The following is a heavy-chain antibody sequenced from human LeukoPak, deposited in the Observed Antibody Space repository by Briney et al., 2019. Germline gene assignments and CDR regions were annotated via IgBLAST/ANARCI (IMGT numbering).Heavy chain of an antibody. D-gene: IGHD6-13*01. CDR1: GFTFSSYS. Sequence: GSLSLSCAASGFTFSSYSMNWVRQAPGKGLEWVSSISSSSSYIYYADSVKGRFTISRDNAKNSLYLQMNSLRAEDTAVYYCARDLSSRGTYYFDYWGQGTLVTVSS. J-gene: IGHJ4*02. CDR2: ISSSSSYI. CDR3: ARDLSSRGTYYFDY. V-gene: IGHV3-21*01.